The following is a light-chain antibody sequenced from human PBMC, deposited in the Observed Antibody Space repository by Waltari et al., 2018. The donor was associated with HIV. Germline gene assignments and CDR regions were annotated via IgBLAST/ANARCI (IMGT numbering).Light chain of an antibody. CDR2: GAS. CDR3: QQYGSSQT. Sequence: EIVLTQSPGTLSLSPGERATLSCRASQSVRSRSLAWYQQKPGQAPRLLIYGASTRATGIPDRFIGRWSGTDFTLTISRLEPEDFAVYYCQQYGSSQTFGQGTKVEIK. J-gene: IGKJ1*01. CDR1: QSVRSRS. V-gene: IGKV3-20*01.